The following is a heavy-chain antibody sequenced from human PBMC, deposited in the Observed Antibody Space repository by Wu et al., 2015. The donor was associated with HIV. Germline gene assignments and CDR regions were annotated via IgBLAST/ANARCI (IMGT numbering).Heavy chain of an antibody. CDR2: ISTYNGNT. D-gene: IGHD1-26*01. V-gene: IGHV1-18*01. J-gene: IGHJ3*02. CDR1: GYTFTTYD. CDR3: ARDPGGSQGAFDI. Sequence: QVQLVQSGVEVKKSGASVKVSCKASGYTFTTYDINWVRQAPGQGLEWMGGISTYNGNTNYAQKLQGRVTMTTDTSTSTAYMELRSLRSDDTAIYYCARDPGGSQGAFDIWGQGTMVTVSS.